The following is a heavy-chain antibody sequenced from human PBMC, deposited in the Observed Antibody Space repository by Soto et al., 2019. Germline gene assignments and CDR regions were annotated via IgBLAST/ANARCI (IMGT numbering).Heavy chain of an antibody. Sequence: PGGSLRLSCAASGFTFSSYSMNWVRQAPGKGLEWVSSISSSSSYIYYADSVKGRFTISRDNAKNSLYLQMNSLRAEDTAVYYCAREMGPHLAQYYYYGMDVWGQGTTVTVSS. CDR3: AREMGPHLAQYYYYGMDV. D-gene: IGHD3-16*01. J-gene: IGHJ6*02. V-gene: IGHV3-21*01. CDR2: ISSSSSYI. CDR1: GFTFSSYS.